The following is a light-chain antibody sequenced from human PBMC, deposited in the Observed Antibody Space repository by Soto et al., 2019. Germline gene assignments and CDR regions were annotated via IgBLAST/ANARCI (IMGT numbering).Light chain of an antibody. CDR2: KAS. CDR1: QSISSW. J-gene: IGKJ2*01. CDR3: QQYNSYPYT. Sequence: DIQMTQSPSTLSASVGDRVTITCRASQSISSWLAWYQQKPGKAPKLVIYKASSLESGVPSRFIGSGSGTEFTLTISSLQPDDFATYYCQQYNSYPYTFGQGTKLEIK. V-gene: IGKV1-5*03.